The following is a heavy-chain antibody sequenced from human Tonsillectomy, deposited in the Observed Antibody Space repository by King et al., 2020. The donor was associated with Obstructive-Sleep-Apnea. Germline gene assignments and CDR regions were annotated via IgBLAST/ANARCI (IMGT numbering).Heavy chain of an antibody. D-gene: IGHD5-12*01. CDR3: TTAVDTGYHVYYGSDV. CDR1: GFTFSDVW. V-gene: IGHV3-15*01. J-gene: IGHJ6*02. CDR2: SKSKSDGGTT. Sequence: QLVESGGGLVKPGGSLRLSCAASGFTFSDVWMTWVRQAPGKGLEWLGLSKSKSDGGTTAYATPVKGRFSISRDDSNNTLLLQIHSLKTEDTGVYYCTTAVDTGYHVYYGSDVWGRGTTVTVSS.